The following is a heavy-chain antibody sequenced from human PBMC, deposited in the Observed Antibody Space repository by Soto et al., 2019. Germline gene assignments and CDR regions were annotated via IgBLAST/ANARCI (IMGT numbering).Heavy chain of an antibody. CDR2: INPDSGGT. CDR3: ARDPHFYESSGYYAASGNIDL. CDR1: GYTFTGYY. V-gene: IGHV1-2*02. D-gene: IGHD3-22*01. J-gene: IGHJ2*01. Sequence: QVQLVQSGAEVKKPGASVKVSCKASGYTFTGYYMHWVRQAPGQGLEWMGWINPDSGGTNYAQKLRGRDTMTRDTSISAAYMELSRLRSDDTAMYYCARDPHFYESSGYYAASGNIDLGGRGPLVTVSS.